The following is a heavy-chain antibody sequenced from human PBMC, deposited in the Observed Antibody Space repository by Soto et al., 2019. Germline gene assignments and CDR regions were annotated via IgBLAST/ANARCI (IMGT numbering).Heavy chain of an antibody. J-gene: IGHJ4*02. CDR2: ISGSGGST. CDR1: GFTFSSYA. D-gene: IGHD2-15*01. V-gene: IGHV3-23*01. CDR3: AIAHCSGGSCYYFDY. Sequence: EVQLLESGGGLVQPGGSLRLSCAASGFTFSSYAMSWVRQAPGKGLEWVSAISGSGGSTYYADSVKGRFTISRDNSKNTLYLQMNSLRAEDTAVYDCAIAHCSGGSCYYFDYWGQGTLVTVSS.